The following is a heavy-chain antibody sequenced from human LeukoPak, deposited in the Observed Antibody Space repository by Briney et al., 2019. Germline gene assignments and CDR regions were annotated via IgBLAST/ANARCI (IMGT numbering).Heavy chain of an antibody. D-gene: IGHD6-13*01. V-gene: IGHV4-30-2*01. J-gene: IGHJ4*02. CDR1: GGFISSSDYY. CDR3: GRGGIAAAASGIYY. CDR2: IYQNGNA. Sequence: SETLTLTCTVSGGFISSSDYYWTWLRQEPGQGLEGIGYIYQNGNAYYNTSLKSRVAISVDRSKNQFSLSLSSVTAADTGVYYCGRGGIAAAASGIYYWGQGTLVAVSS.